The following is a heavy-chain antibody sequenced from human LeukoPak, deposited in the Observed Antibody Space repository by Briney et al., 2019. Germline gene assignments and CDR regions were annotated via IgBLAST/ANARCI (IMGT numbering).Heavy chain of an antibody. CDR1: GFTFDTYL. V-gene: IGHV3-48*03. CDR3: AKRADSSAHSFDY. Sequence: PGGSLRLSCVASGFTFDTYLMDSVRQAPGKGLESLSYIRSSDSTTYYADSVKCRFTISRDNAKNPLYLQMDSLRVEDTAVYYCAKRADSSAHSFDYWGQGTLVTVSS. D-gene: IGHD3-22*01. J-gene: IGHJ4*02. CDR2: IRSSDSTT.